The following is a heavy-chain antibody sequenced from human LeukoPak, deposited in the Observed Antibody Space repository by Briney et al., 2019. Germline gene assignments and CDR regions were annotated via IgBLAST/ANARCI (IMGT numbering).Heavy chain of an antibody. Sequence: SVKVSCKASGGTFSSYAISWVRQAPGQGLEWMGGIIPIFGTANYAQKFQGRVTITADESKSTAYMELSSLRSEDTAVYYCARASSWYSSGFDWFDPWGQGTLVTVSS. D-gene: IGHD6-19*01. CDR2: IIPIFGTA. CDR1: GGTFSSYA. CDR3: ARASSWYSSGFDWFDP. J-gene: IGHJ5*02. V-gene: IGHV1-69*13.